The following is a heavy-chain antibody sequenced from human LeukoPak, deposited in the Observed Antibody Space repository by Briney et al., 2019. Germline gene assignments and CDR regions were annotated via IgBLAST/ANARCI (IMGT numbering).Heavy chain of an antibody. J-gene: IGHJ5*02. V-gene: IGHV4-61*01. D-gene: IGHD2-15*01. Sequence: SETLSLTCTVSGGSVSSGSYYWSWIRQPPGKGLEWIGYIYYSGSTNYNPSLKSRVTISVDTSKNQFSLKLSSVTAADTAVYYCAGGDCSGGSCCSDWFDPWGQGTLVTVSS. CDR3: AGGDCSGGSCCSDWFDP. CDR1: GGSVSSGSYY. CDR2: IYYSGST.